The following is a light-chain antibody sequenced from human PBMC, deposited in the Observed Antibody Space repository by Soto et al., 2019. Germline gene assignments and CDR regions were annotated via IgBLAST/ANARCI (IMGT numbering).Light chain of an antibody. Sequence: QSVLTQPASVSGSPGQSITISCTGTSSDVGSYNLVSWYQQHLGKAPKLMIYEGSKRPSGVSNRFSGSKSGNTDSLTISGLQAEDEADYYCCSYAGSSTYVFGTGTKVTVL. CDR2: EGS. CDR1: SSDVGSYNL. CDR3: CSYAGSSTYV. J-gene: IGLJ1*01. V-gene: IGLV2-23*01.